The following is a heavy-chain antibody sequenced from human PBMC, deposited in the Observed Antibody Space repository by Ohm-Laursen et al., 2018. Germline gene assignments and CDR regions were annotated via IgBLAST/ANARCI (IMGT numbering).Heavy chain of an antibody. CDR3: AKDSSRIAVAD. J-gene: IGHJ4*02. D-gene: IGHD6-19*01. CDR1: GFTFSSYG. CDR2: ISYDGSNR. V-gene: IGHV3-30*18. Sequence: SLRLSCSASGFTFSSYGMHWVRQAPGKGLEWVAVISYDGSNRYYADSVKGRFTISRDNSKNTLYLQMNSLRAEDTAVYYCAKDSSRIAVADWGQGTLVTVSS.